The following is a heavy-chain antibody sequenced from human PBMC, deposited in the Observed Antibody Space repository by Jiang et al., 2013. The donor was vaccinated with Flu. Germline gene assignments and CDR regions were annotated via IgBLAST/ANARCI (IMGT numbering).Heavy chain of an antibody. CDR3: ARGKVLWFGELRHWFDP. V-gene: IGHV7-4-1*02. CDR2: INTNTGNP. CDR1: GYTFTSYA. D-gene: IGHD3-10*01. J-gene: IGHJ5*02. Sequence: QSGSELKKPGASVKVSCKASGYTFTSYAMNWVRQAPGQGLEWMGWINTNTGNPTYAQGFTGRFVFSLDTSVSTAYLQISSLKAEDTAVYYCARGKVLWFGELRHWFDPWGQGTLVTVSS.